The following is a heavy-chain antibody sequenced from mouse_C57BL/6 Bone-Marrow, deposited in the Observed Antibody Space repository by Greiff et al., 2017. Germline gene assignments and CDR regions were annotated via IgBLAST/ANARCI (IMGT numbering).Heavy chain of an antibody. CDR1: GFNIKNTY. V-gene: IGHV14-3*01. CDR3: AMWLPSYWYLDV. J-gene: IGHJ1*03. CDR2: IDPANGNT. D-gene: IGHD2-2*01. Sequence: EVQLQESVAELVRPGASVKLSCTASGFNIKNTYMHWVKQRPEQGLEWIGRIDPANGNTKYAPKFPGKATITADTSSNTAYLQLRSLTSEATAIYYCAMWLPSYWYLDVWGTGTTVTVSS.